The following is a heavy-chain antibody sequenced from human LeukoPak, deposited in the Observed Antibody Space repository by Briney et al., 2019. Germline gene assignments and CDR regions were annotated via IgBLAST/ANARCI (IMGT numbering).Heavy chain of an antibody. V-gene: IGHV4-30-2*01. CDR1: GGSISSGGYS. CDR3: ARENDGPGEPNWYFDL. J-gene: IGHJ2*01. Sequence: PSETLSLTCAVSGGSISSGGYSWSWIRQPPGKGLEWIGYIYHSGSTYYNPSLKSRVTISVDRSKNQFSLKLSSVTAADTAVYYCARENDGPGEPNWYFDLWAVAPWSLSPQ. CDR2: IYHSGST. D-gene: IGHD1-1*01.